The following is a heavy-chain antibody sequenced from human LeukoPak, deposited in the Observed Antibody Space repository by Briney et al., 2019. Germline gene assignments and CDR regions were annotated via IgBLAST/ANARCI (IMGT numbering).Heavy chain of an antibody. J-gene: IGHJ5*02. CDR3: AQGQLLYRRWFDP. CDR2: IYHSGST. V-gene: IGHV4-38-2*01. Sequence: PSENLSLTCAVSGYSISSGYYWGWIRQPPGKGLEWIGSIYHSGSTYYNPSLKSRVTISIDTSKNQFSLRLSSVTAADTAVYYCAQGQLLYRRWFDPWGQGTLVTVSS. CDR1: GYSISSGYY. D-gene: IGHD2-2*02.